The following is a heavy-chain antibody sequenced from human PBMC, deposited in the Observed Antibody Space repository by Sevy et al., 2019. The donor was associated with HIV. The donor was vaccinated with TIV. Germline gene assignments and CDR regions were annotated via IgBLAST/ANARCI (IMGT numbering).Heavy chain of an antibody. CDR2: FDPEDGET. Sequence: ASVKVSCKVSGYTLTELSMHWVRQAPGKGLEWMGGFDPEDGETIYAQKFQGRVTMTEDTSTDTAYMELSSLGSEDTAVYYCALFGYSSGWFNYWGQGTLVTVSS. CDR1: GYTLTELS. D-gene: IGHD6-19*01. V-gene: IGHV1-24*01. CDR3: ALFGYSSGWFNY. J-gene: IGHJ4*02.